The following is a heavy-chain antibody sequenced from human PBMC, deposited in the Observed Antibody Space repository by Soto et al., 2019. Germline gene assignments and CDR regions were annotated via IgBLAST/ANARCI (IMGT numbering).Heavy chain of an antibody. J-gene: IGHJ6*03. Sequence: EVQLVESGGGLVQPGGSLRLSCAASGFTISGNAMNWVRQAPGRGLEWVSYISSSSTNIHYADSVRGRFTISRDNAKNSLYLQMNSLRDEDTAVYRCARELSSGSKWYYYMDVWGKGTTVTVSS. D-gene: IGHD3-10*02. CDR3: ARELSSGSKWYYYMDV. CDR2: ISSSSTNI. V-gene: IGHV3-48*02. CDR1: GFTISGNA.